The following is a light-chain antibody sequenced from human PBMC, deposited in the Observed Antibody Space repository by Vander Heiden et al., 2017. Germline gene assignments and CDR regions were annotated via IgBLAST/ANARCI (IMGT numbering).Light chain of an antibody. CDR2: NNN. J-gene: IGLJ2*01. V-gene: IGLV1-40*01. CDR1: NTNIGGGYR. CDR3: QCYDNGRNLV. Sequence: QSVLTQPPSVSGAPGPRVTLSCTGSNTNIGGGYRVHWYQQVPGTAPKLLIYNNNNRPSGVPDRFSGSNSGTSASLAITGLQTEDEADYYCQCYDNGRNLVFGGGTKVTVL.